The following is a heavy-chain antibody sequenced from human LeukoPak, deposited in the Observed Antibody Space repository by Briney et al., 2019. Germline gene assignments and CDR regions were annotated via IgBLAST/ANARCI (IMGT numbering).Heavy chain of an antibody. CDR1: GSTFSNYA. CDR3: AKEKQRNFDY. J-gene: IGHJ4*02. CDR2: ISGSGDST. V-gene: IGHV3-23*01. Sequence: GGSLRLSCAASGSTFSNYAMSWVRQAPGKGLEWVSGISGSGDSTYYGDSVQGRFTISRDNSKNTLYLQMNTLRAEDTAVYFCAKEKQRNFDYWGQGTLVTVSS.